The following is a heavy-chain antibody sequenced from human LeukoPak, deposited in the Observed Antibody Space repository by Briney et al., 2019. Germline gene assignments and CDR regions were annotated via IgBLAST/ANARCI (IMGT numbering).Heavy chain of an antibody. D-gene: IGHD1-1*01. V-gene: IGHV1-3*03. CDR3: ARGKLTRGPFDY. CDR2: INAGNGNT. CDR1: GYTFTSYA. Sequence: ASVKVSCKASGYTFTSYAMHWVRQAPGQRLEWMGWINAGNGNTKCSQEFQGRVTITRDTSASTAYMELSSLRSEDMAVYYCARGKLTRGPFDYWGQGTLVTVSS. J-gene: IGHJ4*02.